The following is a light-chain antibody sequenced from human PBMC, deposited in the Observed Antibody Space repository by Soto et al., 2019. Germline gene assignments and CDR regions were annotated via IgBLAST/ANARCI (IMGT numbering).Light chain of an antibody. J-gene: IGLJ1*01. CDR1: SSDVGGYNY. CDR3: SSYRTGGPFV. CDR2: EVS. V-gene: IGLV2-14*01. Sequence: QSVLTQPASVSGSRGQSIAMSCTGTSSDVGGYNYVSWYQQLPGKAPKLLISEVSNRPSGVSHRFSGSKSGNTASLTISGLQAEDEADYYCSSYRTGGPFVFGTGTKVTVL.